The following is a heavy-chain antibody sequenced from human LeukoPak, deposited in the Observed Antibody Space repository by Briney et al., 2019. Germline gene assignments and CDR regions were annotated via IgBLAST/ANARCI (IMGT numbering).Heavy chain of an antibody. V-gene: IGHV1-2*02. CDR1: GYTFTGYY. Sequence: ASVKVSCKASGYTFTGYYMHWVRQAPGQGLEWMGWINPNSGGTNYAQKFQGRVTMTRDTSISTAYMELSRLRSDNTAVYYCARAFCVGDCFVLHIYFDSWGQGTLVTVSS. CDR2: INPNSGGT. CDR3: ARAFCVGDCFVLHIYFDS. J-gene: IGHJ4*02. D-gene: IGHD2-21*02.